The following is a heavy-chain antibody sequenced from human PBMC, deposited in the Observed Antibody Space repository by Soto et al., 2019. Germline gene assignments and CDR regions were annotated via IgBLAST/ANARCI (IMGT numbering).Heavy chain of an antibody. V-gene: IGHV4-59*01. CDR1: GGSISSYY. D-gene: IGHD3-22*01. CDR3: ARALSGYYYAFDY. CDR2: IYYSGST. Sequence: SETLSLTCTVSGGSISSYYWSWIRQPPGKGLEWIGYIYYSGSTNYNPSLKSRVTISVDTSKNQFSLKLSSVTAADTAVYYCARALSGYYYAFDYWGQGTLVTVS. J-gene: IGHJ4*02.